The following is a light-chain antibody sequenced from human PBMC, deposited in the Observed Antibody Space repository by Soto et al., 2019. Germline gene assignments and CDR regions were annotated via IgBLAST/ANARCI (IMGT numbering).Light chain of an antibody. Sequence: EIVLTQSPATLSLCPGERATLSCRASQSVNSYLVWYQQKPGQAPRLLIYDASNRATGIPARFSGSGSGTDFTLTISSLEPEDLAVYYCQQRSNWPLTFGGGTKVEIK. J-gene: IGKJ4*01. CDR1: QSVNSY. CDR2: DAS. CDR3: QQRSNWPLT. V-gene: IGKV3-11*01.